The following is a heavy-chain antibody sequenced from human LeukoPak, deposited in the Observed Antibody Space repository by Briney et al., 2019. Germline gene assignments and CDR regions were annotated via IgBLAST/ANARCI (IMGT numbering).Heavy chain of an antibody. CDR1: GFTFSRYY. CDR2: ISGSGGST. Sequence: GGSLRLSCAASGFTFSRYYMHWVRQAPGKGLEWVSAISGSGGSTYYADSVKGRFTISRDNSKNTLYLQMNSLRAEDTAVYYCAKDRHSSSWYFDYWGQGTLVTVSS. D-gene: IGHD6-13*01. V-gene: IGHV3-23*01. J-gene: IGHJ4*02. CDR3: AKDRHSSSWYFDY.